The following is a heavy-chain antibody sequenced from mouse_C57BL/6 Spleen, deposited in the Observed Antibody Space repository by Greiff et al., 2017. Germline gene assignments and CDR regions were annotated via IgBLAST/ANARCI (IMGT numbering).Heavy chain of an antibody. V-gene: IGHV8-12*01. J-gene: IGHJ4*01. D-gene: IGHD2-4*01. CDR2: ISWDDDK. Sequence: QVTLKESGPGILQSSQTLSLTCSFSGFSLSTSGMGVSWIRQPSGKGLEWLAHISWDDDKRYNPSLKSRLTSSKDTSRNQLFLKITRVDTADTATYYCARSDDYDMVLMDYWGQGTSVTVAS. CDR3: ARSDDYDMVLMDY. CDR1: GFSLSTSGMG.